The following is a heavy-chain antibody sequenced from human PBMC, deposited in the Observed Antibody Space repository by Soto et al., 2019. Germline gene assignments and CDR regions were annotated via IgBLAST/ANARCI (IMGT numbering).Heavy chain of an antibody. CDR2: IYWDDDK. J-gene: IGHJ5*02. D-gene: IGHD6-13*01. V-gene: IGHV2-5*02. Sequence: QITLKESGPTLVKPTQTLTLTCTFSGFSLSTSGVGVGWIRQPPGKALEWLALIYWDDDKRYRPSLKSRLTITKDTSRNQVVLTMTNMDPVDTATYYCAHRSSNWQYGRNFWFDPWGQGTLVTVSS. CDR1: GFSLSTSGVG. CDR3: AHRSSNWQYGRNFWFDP.